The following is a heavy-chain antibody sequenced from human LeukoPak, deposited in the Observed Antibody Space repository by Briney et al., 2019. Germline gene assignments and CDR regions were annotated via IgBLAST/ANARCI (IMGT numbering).Heavy chain of an antibody. CDR1: GYIFTTYA. J-gene: IGHJ3*02. Sequence: ASVKVSCKASGYIFTTYAITWVRQAPGQGLEWMGWINPNSGGTNYAQKFQGRVTMTRDTSISTAYMELSRLRSDDTAVYYCARDLPRTDAFDIWGQGTMVTVSS. CDR3: ARDLPRTDAFDI. D-gene: IGHD1-14*01. V-gene: IGHV1-2*02. CDR2: INPNSGGT.